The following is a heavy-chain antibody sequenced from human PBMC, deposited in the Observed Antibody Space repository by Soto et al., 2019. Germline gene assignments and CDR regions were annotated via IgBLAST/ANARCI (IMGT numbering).Heavy chain of an antibody. CDR1: GGSISSGDNY. D-gene: IGHD3-3*01. CDR2: IYYSGST. V-gene: IGHV4-30-4*01. Sequence: SSETLSLTCTVSGGSISSGDNYWSWIRQPPGKGLEWIGYIYYSGSTYYNPSLKSRVTISVDTSKNQFSLKLSSVTAADTAVYYCARVSNVVLRFSSRFDPWGQGTLVTVSS. CDR3: ARVSNVVLRFSSRFDP. J-gene: IGHJ5*02.